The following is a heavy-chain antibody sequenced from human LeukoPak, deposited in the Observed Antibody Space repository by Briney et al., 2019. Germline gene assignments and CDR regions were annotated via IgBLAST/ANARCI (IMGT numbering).Heavy chain of an antibody. CDR3: AKGGGSGWYEDY. J-gene: IGHJ4*02. V-gene: IGHV3-30*18. CDR2: ISYDGSHK. D-gene: IGHD6-19*01. Sequence: GGSLRLSCAGSGFTFSSYGLHWVRQAPGKGLEWVAIISYDGSHKYYGDSVKGRSTISRDNSENTLYLQMNSLRDEDTAVYYCAKGGGSGWYEDYWGQGTLVTVSS. CDR1: GFTFSSYG.